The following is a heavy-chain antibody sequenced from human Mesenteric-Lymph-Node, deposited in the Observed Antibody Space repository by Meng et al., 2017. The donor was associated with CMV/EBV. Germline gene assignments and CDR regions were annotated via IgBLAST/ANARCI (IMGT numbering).Heavy chain of an antibody. CDR3: ARDPEGGNHGY. J-gene: IGHJ4*02. Sequence: GGSLRLSCAASGFTFSSYSMNWVRQAPGKGLEWVSSISSSSSYIYYADSVKGRFTISRDNAKNSLYLQMNSLRAKDTAVYYCARDPEGGNHGYWGQGTLVTVSS. V-gene: IGHV3-21*01. CDR2: ISSSSSYI. CDR1: GFTFSSYS. D-gene: IGHD4-23*01.